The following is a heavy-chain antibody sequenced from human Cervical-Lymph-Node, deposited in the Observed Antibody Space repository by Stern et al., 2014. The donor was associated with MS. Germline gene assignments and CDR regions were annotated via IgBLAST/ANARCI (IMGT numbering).Heavy chain of an antibody. V-gene: IGHV4-39*01. CDR2: VYYSGAT. CDR3: AKHACTGAACPFDL. Sequence: QVQLQESGPGLVKPSETLSLTCAVSGDSISSYTHYWAWIRQPPGKGLEWIGSVYYSGATYYKPSLKSPSTISVDTPKNPFPLGLNSVTAADTAVYYCAKHACTGAACPFDLWGQGTLVTVSS. D-gene: IGHD2-8*02. CDR1: GDSISSYTHY. J-gene: IGHJ4*02.